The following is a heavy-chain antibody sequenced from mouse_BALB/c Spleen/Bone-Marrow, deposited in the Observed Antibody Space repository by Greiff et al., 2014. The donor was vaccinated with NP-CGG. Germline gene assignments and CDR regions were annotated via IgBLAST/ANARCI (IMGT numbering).Heavy chain of an antibody. J-gene: IGHJ2*01. CDR1: GYAFTNYL. Sequence: VQLQQPGAELVRPGTSVKVSCKASGYAFTNYLIEWVKQRPGQGLEWIGVLNPGSGGTNYNEKFKGKATLTADKSSSSAYMQLSSLTSDDSAVYFCARRIYYAMGYWGQGTTLTVSS. V-gene: IGHV1-54*01. CDR3: ARRIYYAMGY. CDR2: LNPGSGGT. D-gene: IGHD2-1*01.